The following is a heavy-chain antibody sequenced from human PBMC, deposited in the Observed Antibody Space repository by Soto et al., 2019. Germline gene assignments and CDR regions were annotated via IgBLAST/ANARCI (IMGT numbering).Heavy chain of an antibody. D-gene: IGHD6-6*01. V-gene: IGHV1-2*04. Sequence: GASVKFSCKASGYTFTGYYMHWVRQAPGQGLEWMGWINPNSGGTNYAQKFQGWVTMTRDTSISTAYMELSRLRSDDTAVYYCAREIRPRYSSSSSFYYYGMDVWGQGTTVTVSS. CDR3: AREIRPRYSSSSSFYYYGMDV. J-gene: IGHJ6*02. CDR1: GYTFTGYY. CDR2: INPNSGGT.